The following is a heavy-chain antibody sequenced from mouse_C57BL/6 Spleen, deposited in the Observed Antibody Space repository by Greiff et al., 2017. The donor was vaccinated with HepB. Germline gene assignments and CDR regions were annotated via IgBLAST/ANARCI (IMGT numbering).Heavy chain of an antibody. J-gene: IGHJ3*01. V-gene: IGHV14-2*01. D-gene: IGHD3-2*02. CDR1: GFNIKDYY. CDR2: IDPEDGET. Sequence: VQLKQSGAELVKPGASVKLSCTASGFNIKDYYMHWVKQRTEQGLEWIGRIDPEDGETKYAPKFQGKATITADTSSNTAYLQLSSLTSEDTAVYYCASKTAQAHSWFAYWGQGTLVTVSA. CDR3: ASKTAQAHSWFAY.